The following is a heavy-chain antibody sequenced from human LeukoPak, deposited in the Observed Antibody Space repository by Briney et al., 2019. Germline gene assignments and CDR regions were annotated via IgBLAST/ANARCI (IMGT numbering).Heavy chain of an antibody. V-gene: IGHV1-69*13. CDR3: ASRVAAAGTVD. J-gene: IGHJ1*01. D-gene: IGHD6-13*01. Sequence: GASVKVSCKASGGTFSSYAISWVRQAPGQGLEWMGGIIPIFGTANYAQKFQGRVTITADESTSTAYMELSSLRSEDTAVYYCASRVAAAGTVDWGQGTLVTVSS. CDR1: GGTFSSYA. CDR2: IIPIFGTA.